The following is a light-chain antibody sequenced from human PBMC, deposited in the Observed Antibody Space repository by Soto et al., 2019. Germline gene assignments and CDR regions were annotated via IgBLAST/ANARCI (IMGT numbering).Light chain of an antibody. CDR2: DVS. CDR3: XXXINWPLT. CDR1: QSVSSF. Sequence: EIVLTQSPATLSLSPGERXTLSCKASQSVSSFLAWYQQKPGQAPRLLIYDVSSRATGSPTRFSGSGSGTDFTLTISSLEPXXXXVXXXXXXINWPLTFGGGTKVEIK. V-gene: IGKV3-11*01. J-gene: IGKJ4*01.